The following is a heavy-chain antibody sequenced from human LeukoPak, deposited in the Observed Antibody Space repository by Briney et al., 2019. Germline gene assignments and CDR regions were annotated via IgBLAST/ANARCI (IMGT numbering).Heavy chain of an antibody. D-gene: IGHD3-22*01. Sequence: SVKVSCKASGGTLSGYAISWVRQAPGQGLEWMGGIIPIYGTPHSAQKFQGRVTITTDESTSTAFMDLSSLRSEDTAVYYCARDAHYYDSSGYSTFDYWGQGTLVTVSS. CDR1: GGTLSGYA. CDR3: ARDAHYYDSSGYSTFDY. V-gene: IGHV1-69*05. CDR2: IIPIYGTP. J-gene: IGHJ4*02.